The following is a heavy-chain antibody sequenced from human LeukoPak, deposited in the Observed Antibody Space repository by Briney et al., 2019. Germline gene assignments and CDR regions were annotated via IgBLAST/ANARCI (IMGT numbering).Heavy chain of an antibody. J-gene: IGHJ4*02. D-gene: IGHD1-26*01. CDR2: ISSSSSYI. CDR3: AKEVIVGVSFDY. CDR1: GFTFSSYS. Sequence: GGSLRLSCAASGFTFSSYSMNWVRQAPGKGLEWVSSISSSSSYIYYADSVKGRFTISRDNAKNSLYLQMNSLRAEDTAVYYCAKEVIVGVSFDYWGQGTLVTVSS. V-gene: IGHV3-21*01.